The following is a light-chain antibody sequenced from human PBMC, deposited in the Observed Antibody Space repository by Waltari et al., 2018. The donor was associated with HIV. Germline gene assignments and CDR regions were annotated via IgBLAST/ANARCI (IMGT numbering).Light chain of an antibody. CDR2: GAS. J-gene: IGKJ4*01. V-gene: IGKV3-15*01. CDR1: QSVSTN. Sequence: EIVMTQSPATLSVSPGERATPSCRASQSVSTNLAWYQQKPSQAPRLLIYGASTRATGIPARFSGSGSGTDFTLTISSLQSEDFAIYFCQQYSNWPLTFGGGTKVEIK. CDR3: QQYSNWPLT.